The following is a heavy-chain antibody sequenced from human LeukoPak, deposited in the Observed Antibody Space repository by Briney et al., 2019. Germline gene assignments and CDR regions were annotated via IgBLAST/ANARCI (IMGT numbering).Heavy chain of an antibody. CDR2: IWYDGSNK. Sequence: GGSLRLSCAASGFTFTTYGMHWVRQAPGKGLEWVAIIWYDGSNKYYADSVKGRFTISRDNSKNTLYLQMNSLRAEDTAVYYCAKDSTMARFDYWGQGTLVTVSS. J-gene: IGHJ4*02. V-gene: IGHV3-30*02. D-gene: IGHD3-10*01. CDR3: AKDSTMARFDY. CDR1: GFTFTTYG.